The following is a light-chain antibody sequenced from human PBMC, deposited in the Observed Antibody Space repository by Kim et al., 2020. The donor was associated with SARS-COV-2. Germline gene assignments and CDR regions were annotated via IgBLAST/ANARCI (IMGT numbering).Light chain of an antibody. J-gene: IGLJ3*02. V-gene: IGLV2-11*01. Sequence: QSALAQPRSVSGSPGQSITISCAGTSTNIGGYDYVSWYQQHPGKVPKLMIYDVTRRPSGVPDRFSGSKSGSTASLTISWLQAEDEADYYCCSYAGTYTWVFGGGTKLTVL. CDR1: STNIGGYDY. CDR3: CSYAGTYTWV. CDR2: DVT.